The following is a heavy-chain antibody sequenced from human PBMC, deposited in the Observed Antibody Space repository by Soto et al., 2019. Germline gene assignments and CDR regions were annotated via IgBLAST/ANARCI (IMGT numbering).Heavy chain of an antibody. CDR3: AAPSGYYWVHDY. J-gene: IGHJ4*02. CDR2: IYYSGDT. Sequence: SETLSLTCSVSGVSISSGENYSHWIRQPPGKGLEWIGYIYYSGDTYYNPSLKSRVTISLDTSKNQFSLKLSSVTAADTAVYYCAAPSGYYWVHDYWGQGTLVTVSS. D-gene: IGHD3-22*01. V-gene: IGHV4-30-4*01. CDR1: GVSISSGENY.